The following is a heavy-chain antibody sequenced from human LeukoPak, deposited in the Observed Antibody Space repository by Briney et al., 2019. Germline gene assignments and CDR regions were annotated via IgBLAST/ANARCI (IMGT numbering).Heavy chain of an antibody. CDR2: ISSSSIYI. D-gene: IGHD1-26*01. J-gene: IGHJ4*02. CDR1: GFSFSSYT. Sequence: GGSLRLSCAASGFSFSSYTMNWVRQAPGKGLEWVSSISSSSIYIYYADSVKGRFTMSRDNAKNSLFLQMNSLRAEDTAVYYCAKVLSGSQDYWGQGTLVTVFS. CDR3: AKVLSGSQDY. V-gene: IGHV3-21*01.